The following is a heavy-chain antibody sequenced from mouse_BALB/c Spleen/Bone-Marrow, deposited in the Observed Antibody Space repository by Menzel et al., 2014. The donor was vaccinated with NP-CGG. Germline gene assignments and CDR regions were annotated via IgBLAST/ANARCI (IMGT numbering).Heavy chain of an antibody. Sequence: GSELVRPGASVKLSCKASGYTFTNYWIHWVKQRPGQGLEWIGNVYPGRGSINSDEKFKTKATLTVDTSSSTAYMHLNSLTSEDSAAYYSARRLRGYYAMDYWGQGTSVTVSS. CDR1: GYTFTNYW. D-gene: IGHD1-3*01. CDR3: ARRLRGYYAMDY. V-gene: IGHV1S22*01. J-gene: IGHJ4*01. CDR2: VYPGRGSI.